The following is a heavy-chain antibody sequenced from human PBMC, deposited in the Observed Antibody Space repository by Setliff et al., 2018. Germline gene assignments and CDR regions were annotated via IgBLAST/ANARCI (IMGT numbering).Heavy chain of an antibody. J-gene: IGHJ4*02. CDR1: GFTFTSYW. CDR3: ARGNSGGDY. CDR2: MYTDGSST. V-gene: IGHV3-74*01. Sequence: GGSLRLSCAASGFTFTSYWMHWVRQAPGKGLVWVSRMYTDGSSTYNADSVKGRFTISRDNAKNTLYLQMNSLRAEDTAVYYCARGNSGGDYWGQGTLVTVSS. D-gene: IGHD6-19*01.